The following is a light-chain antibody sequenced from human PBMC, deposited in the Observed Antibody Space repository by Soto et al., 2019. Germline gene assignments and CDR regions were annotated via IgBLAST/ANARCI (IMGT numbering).Light chain of an antibody. Sequence: DIQMTQSPSSLSASVGDRVSISCRASQSISSYLNWYQQKPGKAPKLLIYKASSLESGVPSRFSGSGSGTEFTLTISSLQPDDFATYYCQQYNSYSWTFGQGTKVDIK. V-gene: IGKV1-5*03. CDR3: QQYNSYSWT. CDR1: QSISSY. J-gene: IGKJ1*01. CDR2: KAS.